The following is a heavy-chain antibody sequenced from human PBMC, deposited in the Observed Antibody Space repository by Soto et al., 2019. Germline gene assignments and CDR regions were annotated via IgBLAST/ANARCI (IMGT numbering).Heavy chain of an antibody. CDR3: ARDRYGVPRGDYFDS. J-gene: IGHJ4*02. V-gene: IGHV4-31*03. CDR1: GGSISSGEHY. Sequence: QVQLQESGPGLVKPSQTLSLTCTVSGGSISSGEHYWSWIRQLPGKGLEWIGNIYYSGSNYYNPSLKRRVTISVDTSKNPFSLNLSSVTAADTAIYYCARDRYGVPRGDYFDSWGQGILVTVSS. CDR2: IYYSGSN. D-gene: IGHD4-17*01.